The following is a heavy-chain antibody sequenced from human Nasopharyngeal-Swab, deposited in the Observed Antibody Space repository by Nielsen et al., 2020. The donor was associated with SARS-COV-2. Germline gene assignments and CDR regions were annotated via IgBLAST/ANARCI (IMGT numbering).Heavy chain of an antibody. Sequence: GGSLRLSCAASGFTFNNYAMSWVRQAPGKGLEWVSVISGSGANTYYADSVKGRFTISRDNSKNTLYMQMNSLRAEDTAVYYCAREMGTENIVDVYYYYGLDVWGQGTTVTVSS. CDR1: GFTFNNYA. D-gene: IGHD2/OR15-2a*01. CDR3: AREMGTENIVDVYYYYGLDV. J-gene: IGHJ6*02. CDR2: ISGSGANT. V-gene: IGHV3-23*01.